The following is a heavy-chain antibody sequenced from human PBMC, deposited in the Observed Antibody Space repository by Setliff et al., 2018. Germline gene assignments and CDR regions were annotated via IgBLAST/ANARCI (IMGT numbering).Heavy chain of an antibody. CDR3: ARDTRDKYDRSGYYLSFDS. CDR2: IIPLFGTT. CDR1: GGNFNNYA. J-gene: IGHJ4*02. Sequence: SVKVSCKASGGNFNNYAINWVRQAPGQGLEWVGRIIPLFGTTNLAQKFQGRVTISADESTTTAYMELNSLRSEDTAVYYCARDTRDKYDRSGYYLSFDSWGQGTLVTVSS. D-gene: IGHD3-22*01. V-gene: IGHV1-69*13.